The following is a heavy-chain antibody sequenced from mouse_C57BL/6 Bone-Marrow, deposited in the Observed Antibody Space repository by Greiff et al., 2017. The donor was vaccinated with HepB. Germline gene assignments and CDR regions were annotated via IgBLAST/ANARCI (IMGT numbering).Heavy chain of an antibody. CDR2: IDPSDSYT. CDR1: GYTFTSYW. V-gene: IGHV1-69*01. Sequence: QVQLQQPGAELVMPGASVKLSCKASGYTFTSYWMHWVKQRPGQGLEWIGEIDPSDSYTNYNQKFKGKSTLTVDKSSSKAYMQLSSLTSEDSAVYYCARAHYYYGSSRWYFDVWGTGTTVTVSS. CDR3: ARAHYYYGSSRWYFDV. J-gene: IGHJ1*03. D-gene: IGHD1-1*01.